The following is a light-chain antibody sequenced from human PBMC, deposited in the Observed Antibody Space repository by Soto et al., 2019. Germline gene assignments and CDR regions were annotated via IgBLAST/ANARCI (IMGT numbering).Light chain of an antibody. CDR2: GAS. Sequence: IVMTQSPVTLSLSPGERATLSCRASESVSNNLAWYQQKAGQAPRLLIYGASNRATGIPDRFSGSGSGTDFTLTISRLEPEDFAVYYCQQYGSSGTFGQGTKVDIK. V-gene: IGKV3-20*01. J-gene: IGKJ1*01. CDR3: QQYGSSGT. CDR1: ESVSNN.